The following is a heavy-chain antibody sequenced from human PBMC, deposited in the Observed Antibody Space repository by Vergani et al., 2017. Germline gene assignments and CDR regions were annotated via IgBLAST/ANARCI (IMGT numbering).Heavy chain of an antibody. CDR1: GFTFSSYA. CDR2: ISGSGGST. CDR3: SKYPGIVVVRGYFQH. J-gene: IGHJ1*01. V-gene: IGHV3-23*01. Sequence: EVQLLESGGGLVQPGGSLRLSCAASGFTFSSYAMSWVRQAPGKGLEWVSAISGSGGSTYYADSVKGRFTISRDNSKNTRYLQMNSLRADDTAVYYCSKYPGIVVVRGYFQHWGQGTLVTVSS. D-gene: IGHD2-2*01.